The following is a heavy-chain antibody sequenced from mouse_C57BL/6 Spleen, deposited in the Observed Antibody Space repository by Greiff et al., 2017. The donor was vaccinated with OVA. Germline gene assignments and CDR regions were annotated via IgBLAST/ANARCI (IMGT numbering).Heavy chain of an antibody. Sequence: QVQLQQSGAELVRPGASVTLSCKASGYTFTDYEMHWVKQTPVHGLEWIGAIDPETGGTAYHQQFKGKAILTADKSSSTAYMELRSLTSEDSAVYYCTRNYYYGSKGYWGQGTTLTVSS. V-gene: IGHV1-15*01. CDR3: TRNYYYGSKGY. CDR2: IDPETGGT. CDR1: GYTFTDYE. J-gene: IGHJ2*01. D-gene: IGHD1-1*01.